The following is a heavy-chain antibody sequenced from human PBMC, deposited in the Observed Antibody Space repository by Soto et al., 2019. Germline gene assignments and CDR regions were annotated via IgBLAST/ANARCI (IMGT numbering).Heavy chain of an antibody. V-gene: IGHV3-23*01. CDR2: ISGSGGST. D-gene: IGHD3-22*01. CDR3: AKDLTYYYDSSGYYSGPVFDY. CDR1: GFTFSSYA. J-gene: IGHJ4*02. Sequence: GGSLRLSCAASGFTFSSYAMSWVRQAPGKGLEWVSAISGSGGSTYYADSVKGRFTISRDNSKNTLYLQMNSLRAEDTAVYYCAKDLTYYYDSSGYYSGPVFDYWGQGTLVTVSS.